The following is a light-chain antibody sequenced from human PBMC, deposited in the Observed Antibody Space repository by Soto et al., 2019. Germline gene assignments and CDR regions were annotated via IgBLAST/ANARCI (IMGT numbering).Light chain of an antibody. V-gene: IGLV2-14*01. J-gene: IGLJ1*01. Sequence: QSVLTQPASVSGSPGQSITISCTGTSSDVGDNNYVSWYQQHPGKAPKLMIYDVTHRPSGISTRFSGSKSGNTTSLTISGLQPDDQADYHCISYTSSSTLYVFGTGTKVTVL. CDR1: SSDVGDNNY. CDR2: DVT. CDR3: ISYTSSSTLYV.